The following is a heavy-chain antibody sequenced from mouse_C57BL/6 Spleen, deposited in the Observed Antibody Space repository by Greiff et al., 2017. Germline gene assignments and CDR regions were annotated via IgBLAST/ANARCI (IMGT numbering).Heavy chain of an antibody. D-gene: IGHD2-5*01. J-gene: IGHJ2*01. CDR1: GYTFTSYW. V-gene: IGHV1-5*01. CDR2: IYPGNSDT. CDR3: TRSHYSNYNYFDY. Sequence: VQLQQSGTVLARPGASVKMSCKTSGYTFTSYWMHWVKQRPGQGLEWIGAIYPGNSDTSYNQKFKGKAKLTAVTSASTAYMELSSLTNEDSAVYYCTRSHYSNYNYFDYWGQGTTLTVSS.